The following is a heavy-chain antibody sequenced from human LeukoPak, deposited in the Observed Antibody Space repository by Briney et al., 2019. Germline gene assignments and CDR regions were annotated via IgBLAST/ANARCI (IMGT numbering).Heavy chain of an antibody. CDR2: INGSGGNT. V-gene: IGHV3-23*01. CDR1: GFTFSSYA. D-gene: IGHD6-13*01. CDR3: ARATYSSSWYWFDP. J-gene: IGHJ5*02. Sequence: GGSLRLSCAASGFTFSSYAMSWVRQAPGKGLEWVSDINGSGGNTYYADSVKGRFTISRDNSKNTLYLQMNSLRAEDTAVYYCARATYSSSWYWFDPWGQGTLVTVSS.